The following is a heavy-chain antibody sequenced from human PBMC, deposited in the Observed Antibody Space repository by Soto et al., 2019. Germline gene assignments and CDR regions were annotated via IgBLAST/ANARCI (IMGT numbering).Heavy chain of an antibody. CDR3: ARAQSPAQGPFDY. CDR1: GFIVTRNY. V-gene: IGHV3-66*01. Sequence: EVQLGESGGGLVQPRGSLRLSCAASGFIVTRNYISWVRQAPGKGLEWVSVVYSGGTTNYADSVKGRFTISRDNSKNTVYLQMNSLRVEDTAVYYCARAQSPAQGPFDYWGQGTLVTVSS. J-gene: IGHJ4*02. CDR2: VYSGGTT.